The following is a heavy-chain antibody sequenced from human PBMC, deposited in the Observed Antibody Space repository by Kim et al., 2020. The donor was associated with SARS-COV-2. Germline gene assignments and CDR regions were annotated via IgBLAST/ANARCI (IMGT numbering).Heavy chain of an antibody. CDR1: GGTFSSYA. CDR2: IIPIFGTA. CDR3: ARAKRSGWLPNGEYYYYGMDV. V-gene: IGHV1-69*13. D-gene: IGHD6-19*01. Sequence: SVKVSCKASGGTFSSYAISWVRQAPGQGLEWMGGIIPIFGTANYAQKFQGRVTITADESTSTAYMELSSLRSEDTAVYYCARAKRSGWLPNGEYYYYGMDVWGQGTTVTVSS. J-gene: IGHJ6*02.